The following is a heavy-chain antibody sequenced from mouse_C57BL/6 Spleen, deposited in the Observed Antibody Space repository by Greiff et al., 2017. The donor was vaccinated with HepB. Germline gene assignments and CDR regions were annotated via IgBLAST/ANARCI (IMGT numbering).Heavy chain of an antibody. CDR2: INPGSGGT. V-gene: IGHV1-54*01. CDR3: ARSLLLRSVGLYFDY. D-gene: IGHD1-1*01. CDR1: GYAFTNYL. Sequence: QVQLKESGAELVRPGTSVKVSCKASGYAFTNYLIEWVKQRPGQGLEWIGVINPGSGGTNYNEKFKGKATLTADKSSSTAYMQLSSLTSEDSAVYFCARSLLLRSVGLYFDYWGQGTTLTVSS. J-gene: IGHJ2*01.